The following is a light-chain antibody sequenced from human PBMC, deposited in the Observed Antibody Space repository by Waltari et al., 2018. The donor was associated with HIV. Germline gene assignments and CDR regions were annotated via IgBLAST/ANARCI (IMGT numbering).Light chain of an antibody. CDR2: NND. V-gene: IGLV1-44*01. Sequence: QSVLTQPPSASAPPGQRVPISCSGRSSNIGIHPVTRYLHLPGTAPKLLIYNNDQRPSGVPDRFSGSKSGTSASLAITGLQSDDEADYYCAAWDDSLNGHVVFGGGTKLTVL. J-gene: IGLJ2*01. CDR3: AAWDDSLNGHVV. CDR1: SSNIGIHP.